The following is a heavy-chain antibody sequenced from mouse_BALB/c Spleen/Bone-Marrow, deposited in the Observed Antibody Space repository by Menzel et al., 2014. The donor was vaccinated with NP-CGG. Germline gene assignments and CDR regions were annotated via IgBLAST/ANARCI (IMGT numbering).Heavy chain of an antibody. Sequence: EVKLVESGGGLVKPGGSLKLSCAASGFTFSSYAMSWVRQTPEKRLEWVATISSGGSYTYYPDSVKGRFTISRDNAKNTLYLQMSSLRSEDTAMYYCARRWITRLLDYWGQGTTLTVSS. J-gene: IGHJ2*01. V-gene: IGHV5-9-1*01. D-gene: IGHD2-4*01. CDR2: ISSGGSYT. CDR1: GFTFSSYA. CDR3: ARRWITRLLDY.